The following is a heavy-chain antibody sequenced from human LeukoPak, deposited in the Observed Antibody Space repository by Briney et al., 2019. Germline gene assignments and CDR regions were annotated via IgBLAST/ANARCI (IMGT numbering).Heavy chain of an antibody. CDR3: ARDKRWGYCGGDCPPYWYFDL. D-gene: IGHD2-21*01. CDR2: INQDGSEQ. V-gene: IGHV3-7*01. Sequence: PGGSLRLSCAASGFTFSTYWMSWVRQAPGKGLEWVANINQDGSEQYYVDSVKGRFTISGDNTKNSLYLQMNSLRAEDTAVYYCARDKRWGYCGGDCPPYWYFDLWGRGTLVTVSS. CDR1: GFTFSTYW. J-gene: IGHJ2*01.